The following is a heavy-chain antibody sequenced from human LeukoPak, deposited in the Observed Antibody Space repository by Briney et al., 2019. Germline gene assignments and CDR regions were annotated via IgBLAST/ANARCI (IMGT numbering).Heavy chain of an antibody. Sequence: PSETLSLTCTVSGGSISSYYWSWIRQPPGKGLEWIGYIYYSGSTNYNPSLKGRVTISVDTSKNQFSLKLSSVTAADTAVYYCARRGMTTVGYDYWGQGTLVTVSS. CDR3: ARRGMTTVGYDY. J-gene: IGHJ4*02. V-gene: IGHV4-59*12. D-gene: IGHD4-23*01. CDR2: IYYSGST. CDR1: GGSISSYY.